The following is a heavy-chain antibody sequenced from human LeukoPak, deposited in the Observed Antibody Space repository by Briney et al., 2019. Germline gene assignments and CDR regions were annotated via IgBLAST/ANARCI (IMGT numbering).Heavy chain of an antibody. CDR2: IYYSGST. J-gene: IGHJ6*02. V-gene: IGHV4-59*08. CDR3: ARGPRLDV. CDR1: GGSISRYY. Sequence: SETLSLTCTVSGGSISRYYWSVIRQPPGKGLEWIGYIYYSGSTNYNRSLKSRVTISVDTSKNPFSLKLSYVTAADTAVYYCARGPRLDVWGQGTTVTVSS.